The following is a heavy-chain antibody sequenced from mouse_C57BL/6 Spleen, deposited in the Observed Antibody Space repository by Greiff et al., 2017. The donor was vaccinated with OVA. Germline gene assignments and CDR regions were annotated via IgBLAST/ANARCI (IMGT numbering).Heavy chain of an antibody. D-gene: IGHD2-5*01. CDR1: GFTFSSYA. J-gene: IGHJ1*03. CDR2: ISDGGSYT. CDR3: AGEGRGDSTPYFDV. V-gene: IGHV5-4*03. Sequence: EVKLVESGGGLVKPGGSLKLSCAASGFTFSSYAMSWVRQTPEKRLEWVATISDGGSYTYYPDNVKGRFTISRDNAENNQYLQMSHLKSEDTAMYYCAGEGRGDSTPYFDVWGTGTTVTVSS.